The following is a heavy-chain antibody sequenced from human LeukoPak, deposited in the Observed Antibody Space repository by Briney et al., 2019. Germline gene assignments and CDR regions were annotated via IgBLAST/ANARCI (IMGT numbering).Heavy chain of an antibody. Sequence: GGSLRLSCAASGFTVSSNYMSRVRQAPGKGLEWVSSISSSSSYIYYADSVKGRFTISRDNAKNSLYLQMNSLRAEDTAVYYCARETGYQGTYNYWGQGTLVTVSS. D-gene: IGHD5-12*01. CDR3: ARETGYQGTYNY. V-gene: IGHV3-21*01. J-gene: IGHJ4*02. CDR2: ISSSSSYI. CDR1: GFTVSSNY.